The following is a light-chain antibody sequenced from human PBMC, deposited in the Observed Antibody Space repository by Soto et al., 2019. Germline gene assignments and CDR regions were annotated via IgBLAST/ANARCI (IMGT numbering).Light chain of an antibody. CDR3: QVYGPSPPIT. CDR1: QSVIGRQ. V-gene: IGKV3-20*01. CDR2: GVS. J-gene: IGKJ5*01. Sequence: IVLTRSPGTLSFSPGERATLSFRASQSVIGRQLAWYQHKPGQAPRLLIYGVSTRATGIPDRFTGSGSGTDFTLTISRLEPEDFAVFYCQVYGPSPPITFGQGTRLEIK.